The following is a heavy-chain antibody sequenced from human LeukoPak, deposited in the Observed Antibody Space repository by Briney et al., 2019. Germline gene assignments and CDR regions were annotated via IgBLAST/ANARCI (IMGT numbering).Heavy chain of an antibody. V-gene: IGHV3-23*01. Sequence: GGSLRLSCAASGFTFSSYAMSWVRHAPGKGLEWVSAISGSGGSTYYADSVKGRFTISRDNSKNTLYLQMNSLRAEDTAVYYCAKDSALYCSSTSCYPDYWGQGTLVTVSS. CDR2: ISGSGGST. CDR1: GFTFSSYA. J-gene: IGHJ4*02. D-gene: IGHD2-2*01. CDR3: AKDSALYCSSTSCYPDY.